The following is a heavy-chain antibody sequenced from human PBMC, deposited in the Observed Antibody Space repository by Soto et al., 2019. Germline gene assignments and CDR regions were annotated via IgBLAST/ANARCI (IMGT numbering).Heavy chain of an antibody. CDR1: SGSISSSNW. CDR3: ARDRAAVAGTNWFDP. CDR2: IYHSGST. Sequence: QVQLQESGPGLVKPSGTLSLTCAVPSGSISSSNWWSWVRQPPGKGLEWIGEIYHSGSTNYNPSLKSRVTISVDKSKNQFSLKLSSVTAADTAVYYCARDRAAVAGTNWFDPWGQGTLVTVSS. J-gene: IGHJ5*02. V-gene: IGHV4-4*02. D-gene: IGHD6-19*01.